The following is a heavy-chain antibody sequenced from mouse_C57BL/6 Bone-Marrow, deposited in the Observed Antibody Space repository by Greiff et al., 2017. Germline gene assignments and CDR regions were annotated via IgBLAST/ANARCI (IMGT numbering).Heavy chain of an antibody. Sequence: EVQLQQSGAELVRPGASVKLSCTASGFNIKDDYMHWVKQRPEQGLEWIGWIDPENGDTEYASKFQGKAPITADTSSNTAYLQLSSLTSEDTAVYYCTTLTYYVDYWGQGTTLTVSS. V-gene: IGHV14-4*01. CDR3: TTLTYYVDY. J-gene: IGHJ2*01. D-gene: IGHD5-1*01. CDR1: GFNIKDDY. CDR2: IDPENGDT.